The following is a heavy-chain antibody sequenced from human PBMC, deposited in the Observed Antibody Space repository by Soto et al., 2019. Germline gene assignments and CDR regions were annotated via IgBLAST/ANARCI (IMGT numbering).Heavy chain of an antibody. D-gene: IGHD1-1*01. Sequence: PGGSLRLSCAASVFTLSDHDMSWIRQAPVKGLEWIGYSSNSGSFTRYADSVKGRFSISRDNAKSSLYLQISSLRGDDTATYYCVKSGDNYNLLDYWGQGTPVTVSS. J-gene: IGHJ4*02. CDR1: VFTLSDHD. CDR2: SSNSGSFT. CDR3: VKSGDNYNLLDY. V-gene: IGHV3-11*06.